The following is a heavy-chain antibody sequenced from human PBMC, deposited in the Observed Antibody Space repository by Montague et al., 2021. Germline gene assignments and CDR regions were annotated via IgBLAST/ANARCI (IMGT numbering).Heavy chain of an antibody. CDR1: GDSINGWY. CDR3: ARQGFHVRGGFFI. V-gene: IGHV4-59*01. D-gene: IGHD2-15*01. Sequence: SETLSLTCSVSGDSINGWYWSWIRQPPGKGLEWIGSVFYSGATNYNPSLKSRVTMSADTSKNQVSLKVNSVTAADTAVYYCARQGFHVRGGFFIWGLGTLVTVSS. CDR2: VFYSGAT. J-gene: IGHJ4*02.